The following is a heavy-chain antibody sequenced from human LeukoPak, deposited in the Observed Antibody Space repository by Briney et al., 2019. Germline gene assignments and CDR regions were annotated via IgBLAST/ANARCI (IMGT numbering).Heavy chain of an antibody. CDR3: AKLFSAVSTKFEY. CDR1: GFIFSSYA. Sequence: GGSLRLSCAASGFIFSSYAMSWVRQAPGKGLEWVSAISGSGDSTYYADPVKGRFTISRDNSKNTLHLQMNSLRAEDTAIYYCAKLFSAVSTKFEYWGQGTQVTVSS. V-gene: IGHV3-23*01. D-gene: IGHD5/OR15-5a*01. CDR2: ISGSGDST. J-gene: IGHJ4*02.